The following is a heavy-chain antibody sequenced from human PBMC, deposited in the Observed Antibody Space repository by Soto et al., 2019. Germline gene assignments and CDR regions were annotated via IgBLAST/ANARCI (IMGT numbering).Heavy chain of an antibody. CDR3: ARGGAGYSSGGPPYYYYYYAMDV. V-gene: IGHV1-69*13. J-gene: IGHJ6*02. D-gene: IGHD6-19*01. CDR2: MRPTFGSP. CDR1: GGTFTKYV. Sequence: ASVKVSCKTFGGTFTKYVIGWVRQAPGQGLEWMGGMRPTFGSPSYAQRFQGRVTLSADESTSTAYMELSSLKSEDTAVYYCARGGAGYSSGGPPYYYYYYAMDVWGQGTTVTVSS.